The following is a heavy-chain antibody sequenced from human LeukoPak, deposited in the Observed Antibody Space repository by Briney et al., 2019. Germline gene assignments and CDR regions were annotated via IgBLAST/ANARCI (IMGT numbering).Heavy chain of an antibody. D-gene: IGHD3-9*01. V-gene: IGHV3-9*01. Sequence: QSGGSLRLSCAASGVTFDDYAMHWVRQAPGKGLEWVSGISWNSGSIGYADSVKGRFTISRDNSKNTLYLQMNSLRAEDTAVYYCAKTLRYFDWLPLGYWGQGTLVTVSS. CDR1: GVTFDDYA. CDR3: AKTLRYFDWLPLGY. CDR2: ISWNSGSI. J-gene: IGHJ4*02.